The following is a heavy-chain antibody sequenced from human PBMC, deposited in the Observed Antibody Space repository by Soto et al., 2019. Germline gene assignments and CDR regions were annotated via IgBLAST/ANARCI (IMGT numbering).Heavy chain of an antibody. CDR3: AKSTGGTANGLDV. D-gene: IGHD2-8*02. V-gene: IGHV3-9*01. Sequence: VQLVESGGGLVQPGRSLRLSCVASGFSFDDYAMHWVRQAPGKGLEWVSGISWKSSSIGYADSVKGRFTISRDNAKKSLHWQMNSLRVDDTALYYCAKSTGGTANGLDVWGQGTTVTVSS. J-gene: IGHJ6*02. CDR2: ISWKSSSI. CDR1: GFSFDDYA.